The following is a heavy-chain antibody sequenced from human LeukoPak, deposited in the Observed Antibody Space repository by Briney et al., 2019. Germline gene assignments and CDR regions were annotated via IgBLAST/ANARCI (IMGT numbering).Heavy chain of an antibody. CDR2: ISSSSSYI. J-gene: IGHJ4*02. CDR3: ASVLIAVAGSDY. CDR1: GFTFSSYS. Sequence: GSLRLSCAASGFTFSSYSMNWVRQAPGKGLEWVSSISSSSSYIYYADSVKGRFTISRDNAKNSLYLQMNSLRAEDTAVYYCASVLIAVAGSDYWGQGTLVTVSS. D-gene: IGHD6-19*01. V-gene: IGHV3-21*01.